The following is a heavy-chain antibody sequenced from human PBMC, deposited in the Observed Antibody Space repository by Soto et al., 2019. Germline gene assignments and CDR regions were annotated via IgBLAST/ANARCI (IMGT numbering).Heavy chain of an antibody. Sequence: QVQLVASGGGLVKPGGSLRLSCAASGFTFSDFYMSWIRQAPGKGLEWISYISSGSTNIFYADSVKGRFTVSRDNAKNSVSLQMDSLRAEDTAVYYCARDRNAAGSDYWGQGALVTVAS. J-gene: IGHJ4*02. D-gene: IGHD1-1*01. CDR3: ARDRNAAGSDY. CDR2: ISSGSTNI. V-gene: IGHV3-11*01. CDR1: GFTFSDFY.